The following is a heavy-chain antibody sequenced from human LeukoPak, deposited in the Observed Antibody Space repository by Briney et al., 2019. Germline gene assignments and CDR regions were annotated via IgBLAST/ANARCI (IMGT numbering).Heavy chain of an antibody. CDR1: GYTFSGYY. D-gene: IGHD3-22*01. J-gene: IGHJ4*02. Sequence: PGGSLRLSCAASGYTFSGYYMHWVRQAPGKGLEWMAVMYYDGSNKYYVDTVKGRFTISRDNSNNTLYMQMNILRADDTAVYYCANIIYYDSSGFRAYFDYWGQGTLVTVSS. V-gene: IGHV3-30*18. CDR3: ANIIYYDSSGFRAYFDY. CDR2: MYYDGSNK.